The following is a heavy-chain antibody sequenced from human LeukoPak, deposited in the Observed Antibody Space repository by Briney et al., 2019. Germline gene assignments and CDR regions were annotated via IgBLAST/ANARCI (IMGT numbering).Heavy chain of an antibody. CDR3: AKGGDH. D-gene: IGHD3-16*01. V-gene: IGHV3-7*01. J-gene: IGHJ4*02. CDR2: IKPDGSDK. CDR1: GFTFSTYW. Sequence: GGSLRLSCAASGFTFSTYWMNWVRQAPGRGLEWVANIKPDGSDKYYVDSVKGRFTVSRDNAKNSLYLQMNSLRAEDTAVYYCAKGGDHWGQGTLVTVSS.